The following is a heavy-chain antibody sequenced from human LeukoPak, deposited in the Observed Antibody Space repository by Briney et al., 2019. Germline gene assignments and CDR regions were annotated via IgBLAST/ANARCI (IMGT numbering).Heavy chain of an antibody. CDR2: IYPGDSDT. CDR3: ARAAIHSSTWYDY. D-gene: IGHD6-13*01. V-gene: IGHV5-51*01. J-gene: IGHJ4*02. CDR1: GYSFTSYW. Sequence: GESLKISCKCSGYSFTSYWIGLVRQMPGKGLEWMGIIYPGDSDTRYSPSFQGQVTISADKSISTAYLQWSSLKASDTAMYYCARAAIHSSTWYDYWGQGTLVTVSS.